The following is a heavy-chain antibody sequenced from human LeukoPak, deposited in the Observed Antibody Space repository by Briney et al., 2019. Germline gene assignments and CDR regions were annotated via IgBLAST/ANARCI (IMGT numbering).Heavy chain of an antibody. J-gene: IGHJ4*02. D-gene: IGHD1-26*01. Sequence: SETLSLTCTVSGGSISSYYSTWIRQPPGKALEWIGYIYYSGSSNSGSTNYNPSLKSRVTISMDTSKNQFSLKLTSVTAADTAVYYCARVPGTYLYYFDYWGQGTLVTVSS. CDR1: GGSISSYY. CDR2: IYYSGSSNSGST. CDR3: ARVPGTYLYYFDY. V-gene: IGHV4-59*01.